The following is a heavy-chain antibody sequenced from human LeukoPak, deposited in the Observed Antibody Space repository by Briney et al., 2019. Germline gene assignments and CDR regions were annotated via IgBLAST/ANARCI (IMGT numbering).Heavy chain of an antibody. CDR1: GGSISSGDYY. J-gene: IGHJ3*02. CDR2: IYYSGST. Sequence: PSETLSLTCTVSGGSISSGDYYWSWIRQPPGKGLEWIGYIYYSGSTNYNPSLKSRVTISVDTSKNQFSLKLSSVTAADTAVYYCARMSYYYDSSGYYLLDAFDIWGQGTMVTVSS. CDR3: ARMSYYYDSSGYYLLDAFDI. D-gene: IGHD3-22*01. V-gene: IGHV4-30-4*08.